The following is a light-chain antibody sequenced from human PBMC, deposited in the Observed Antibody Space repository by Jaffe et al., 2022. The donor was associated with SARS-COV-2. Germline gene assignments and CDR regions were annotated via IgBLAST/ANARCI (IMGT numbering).Light chain of an antibody. V-gene: IGKV4-1*01. CDR3: QQYYGTPQA. CDR1: QSVLSTSNNKNF. CDR2: WAS. Sequence: DIVMTQSPDSLAVSLGERATINCKSSQSVLSTSNNKNFLAWYQQKPGQPPKLLIYWASTRESGVPDRFSGSGSGTDFTLTISSLQAEDVAVYYCQQYYGTPQAFGPGTKVDIK. J-gene: IGKJ3*01.